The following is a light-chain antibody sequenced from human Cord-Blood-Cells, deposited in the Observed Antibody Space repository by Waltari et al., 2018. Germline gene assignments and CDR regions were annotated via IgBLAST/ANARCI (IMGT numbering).Light chain of an antibody. J-gene: IGKJ3*01. Sequence: ELVLTQSPGTLSLSPGERATLSCRASQSVSSSYLAWYQQKPGQAPRLLIYGASSRATGITDRFSGSGSGTDFTLTISRLEPEDFAVYYCQQYGSSFTFGPGTKVDIK. CDR3: QQYGSSFT. V-gene: IGKV3-20*01. CDR2: GAS. CDR1: QSVSSSY.